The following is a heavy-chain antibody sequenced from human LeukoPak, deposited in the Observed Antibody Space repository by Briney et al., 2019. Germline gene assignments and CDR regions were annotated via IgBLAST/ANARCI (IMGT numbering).Heavy chain of an antibody. Sequence: GGSLRLSCAASGFTFSSYAMSWVRQAPGKGLEWVSAISGSGGSTYYADSVKGRFTISRDNSKNTLYLQMNSLRAEDTAVYYCAESMGRGFGATGGNDAFDIWGQGTMVTVSS. D-gene: IGHD1-26*01. V-gene: IGHV3-23*01. CDR3: AESMGRGFGATGGNDAFDI. CDR2: ISGSGGST. CDR1: GFTFSSYA. J-gene: IGHJ3*02.